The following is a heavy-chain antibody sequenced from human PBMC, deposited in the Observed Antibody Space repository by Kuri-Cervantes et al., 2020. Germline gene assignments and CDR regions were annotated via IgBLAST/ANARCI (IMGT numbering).Heavy chain of an antibody. CDR1: GGSISSSSYY. J-gene: IGHJ4*02. CDR3: ARGSIAAAGTSTFDY. V-gene: IGHV4-39*07. CDR2: IYYSGST. Sequence: GSLRLSCTVSGGSISSSSYYWGWIRQPPGKGLEWIGSIYYSGSTYYNPSLKSRVTISVDTSKNQFSLKLNSVTAADTAVYYCARGSIAAAGTSTFDYWGQGTLVTVSS. D-gene: IGHD6-13*01.